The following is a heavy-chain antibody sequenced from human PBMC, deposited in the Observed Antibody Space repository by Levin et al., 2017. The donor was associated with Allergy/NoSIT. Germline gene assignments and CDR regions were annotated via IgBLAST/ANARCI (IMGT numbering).Heavy chain of an antibody. CDR1: GFSFGNYG. Sequence: PGGSLRLSCAASGFSFGNYGFHWVRQAPGKGLEWVAVIWYAGSNTEYYADSVKGRFTISRDDSKNTLYLEVSSLRVEDTAMYYCARDGSGSGWPYAAYWGQGTLVTVSS. CDR3: ARDGSGSGWPYAAY. CDR2: IWYAGSNTE. D-gene: IGHD6-19*01. V-gene: IGHV3-33*01. J-gene: IGHJ4*02.